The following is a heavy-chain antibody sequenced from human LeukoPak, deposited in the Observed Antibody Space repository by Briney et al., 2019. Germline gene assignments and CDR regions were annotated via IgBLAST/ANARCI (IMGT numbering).Heavy chain of an antibody. CDR2: ISSSGSTI. CDR3: ARGGVDTAMDLDY. D-gene: IGHD5-18*01. J-gene: IGHJ4*02. CDR1: GFTFSDYY. Sequence: GGSLRLSCAASGFTFSDYYMSWIRQAPGKGLEWVSYISSSGSTIYYADSVKGRFTISRDNAKNSLYLQMNSLRSDDTAVYYCARGGVDTAMDLDYWGQGTLVTVSS. V-gene: IGHV3-11*01.